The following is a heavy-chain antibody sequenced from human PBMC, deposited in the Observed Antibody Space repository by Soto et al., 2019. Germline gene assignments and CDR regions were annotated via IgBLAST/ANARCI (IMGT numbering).Heavy chain of an antibody. CDR3: ARDRSSGWSGPWFDP. V-gene: IGHV3-48*02. D-gene: IGHD6-19*01. CDR2: ISSSSSTI. CDR1: GFTFSSYS. Sequence: EVQLVESGGGLVQPGGSLRLSCAASGFTFSSYSMNWVRQAPGKGLEWVSYISSSSSTIYYADSVKGRFTISRDNAKNSLYLQMNSLRDEDTAVYYCARDRSSGWSGPWFDPWGRGTLVTVSS. J-gene: IGHJ5*02.